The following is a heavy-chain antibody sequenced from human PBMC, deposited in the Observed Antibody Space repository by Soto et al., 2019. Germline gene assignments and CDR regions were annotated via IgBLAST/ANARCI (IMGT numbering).Heavy chain of an antibody. Sequence: GGSLRLSCVASGCSLGDYAVNWVLQAPGKGLEWVSFISSNSRTIYYADSVEGRFTVSRDNARNSVALQMDSLRDEDAAVYYCATSHITKTYYDFWSGYGNHYYYYGMDVWGQGTTVTVSS. CDR1: GCSLGDYA. CDR2: ISSNSRTI. CDR3: ATSHITKTYYDFWSGYGNHYYYYGMDV. V-gene: IGHV3-48*02. D-gene: IGHD3-3*01. J-gene: IGHJ6*02.